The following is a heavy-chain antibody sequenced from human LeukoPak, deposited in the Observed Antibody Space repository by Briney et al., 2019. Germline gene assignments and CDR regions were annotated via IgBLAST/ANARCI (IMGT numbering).Heavy chain of an antibody. D-gene: IGHD6-19*01. CDR1: GFTFSSYG. CDR2: IRYDGSNK. J-gene: IGHJ4*02. Sequence: GGSLRLSCAASGFTFSSYGVHWVRQAPGKGLEWVAFIRYDGSNKYYADSVKGRFTISRDNSKNTLYLQMNSLRAEDTAVYYCAKDGLIAVAGLLDYWGQGTLVTVSS. V-gene: IGHV3-30*02. CDR3: AKDGLIAVAGLLDY.